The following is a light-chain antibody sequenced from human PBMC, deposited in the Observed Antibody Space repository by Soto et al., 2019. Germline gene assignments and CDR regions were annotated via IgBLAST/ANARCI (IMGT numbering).Light chain of an antibody. Sequence: DIVTSPCRASQSIATYLTWYQQKPGKAPKLLIYDASSLKSGVPSRFSGSGSGTEFTLTISSLQPDDFATYYCQHYNSYPITFGQGTRLEIK. J-gene: IGKJ5*01. CDR2: DAS. V-gene: IGKV1-5*01. CDR1: QSIATY. CDR3: QHYNSYPIT.